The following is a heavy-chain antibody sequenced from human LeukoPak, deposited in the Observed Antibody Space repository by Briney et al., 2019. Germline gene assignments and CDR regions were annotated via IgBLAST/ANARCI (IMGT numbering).Heavy chain of an antibody. D-gene: IGHD3-10*01. J-gene: IGHJ5*02. Sequence: SETLSLTCAVYGGSFSGYYWSWIRQPPGKGLEWIGEINHSGSTNYNPSLKSRVTISVDTSKNQFSLKLSSVTAADTAVYYCARFNKAVRGFWWAYNWFDPWGQGTLVTVSS. CDR2: INHSGST. CDR1: GGSFSGYY. CDR3: ARFNKAVRGFWWAYNWFDP. V-gene: IGHV4-34*01.